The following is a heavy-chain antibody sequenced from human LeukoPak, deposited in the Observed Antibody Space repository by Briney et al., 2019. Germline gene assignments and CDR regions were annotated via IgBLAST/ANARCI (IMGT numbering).Heavy chain of an antibody. Sequence: ASVKVSCKASGYTFTSYDINWVRQAPGQGLEWMGGIIPIFGTANYAQKFQGRVTITTDESTSTAYMELSSLRSEDTAVYYCVIGGDYYDSSGNWFDPWGQGTLVTVSS. V-gene: IGHV1-69*05. CDR2: IIPIFGTA. CDR1: GYTFTSYD. J-gene: IGHJ5*02. CDR3: VIGGDYYDSSGNWFDP. D-gene: IGHD3-22*01.